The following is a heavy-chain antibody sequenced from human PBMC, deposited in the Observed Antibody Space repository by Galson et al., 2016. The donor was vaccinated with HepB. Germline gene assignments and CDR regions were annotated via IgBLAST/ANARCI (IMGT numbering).Heavy chain of an antibody. Sequence: SVKVSCKASGYSFTGYFIHWARQAPGQGLEWMGWINTNSVGTNYARKFQGRVTLTTDTSITTAYMELRGLKYDDTAVYYCARSPPGRDGFDIWGQGTLVTVSS. CDR1: GYSFTGYF. CDR2: INTNSVGT. D-gene: IGHD7-27*01. J-gene: IGHJ3*02. CDR3: ARSPPGRDGFDI. V-gene: IGHV1-2*02.